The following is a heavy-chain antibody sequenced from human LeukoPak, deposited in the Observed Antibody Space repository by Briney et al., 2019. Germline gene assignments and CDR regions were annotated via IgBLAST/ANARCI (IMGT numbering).Heavy chain of an antibody. D-gene: IGHD4-17*01. J-gene: IGHJ4*02. CDR2: INHSGST. CDR3: AREASTGLFDY. V-gene: IGHV4-34*01. Sequence: PSETLSLTCAVYGGSFSGYYWSRIRQPPGKGLEWIGEINHSGSTNYNPSLKSRVTISVDTSKNQFSLKLSSVTAADTAVYYCAREASTGLFDYWGQGTLVTVSS. CDR1: GGSFSGYY.